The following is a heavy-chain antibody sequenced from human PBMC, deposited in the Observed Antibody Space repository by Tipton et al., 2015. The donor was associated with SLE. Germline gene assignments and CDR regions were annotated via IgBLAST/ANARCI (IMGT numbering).Heavy chain of an antibody. Sequence: TLSLTCTVSGGSISSSSYYWRWIRQPPGKGLEWIGSIYYSGSTYYNPSLKSRVTISVDTSKNQFSLNLSSVTAADTAVYYCAREGVGLFAMDVWGQGTTVTVSS. V-gene: IGHV4-39*07. CDR3: AREGVGLFAMDV. J-gene: IGHJ6*02. CDR2: IYYSGST. D-gene: IGHD3-3*01. CDR1: GGSISSSSYY.